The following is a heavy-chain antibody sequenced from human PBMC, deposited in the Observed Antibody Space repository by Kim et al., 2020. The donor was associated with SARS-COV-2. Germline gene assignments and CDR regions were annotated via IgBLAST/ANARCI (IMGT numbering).Heavy chain of an antibody. CDR3: ARAPRRIITIFGVVTRVDY. J-gene: IGHJ4*02. D-gene: IGHD3-3*01. Sequence: YNPSLKSRVTISVDTSKNQFSLKLSAVTAADTAVYYCARAPRRIITIFGVVTRVDYWGQGTLVTVSS. V-gene: IGHV4-31*02.